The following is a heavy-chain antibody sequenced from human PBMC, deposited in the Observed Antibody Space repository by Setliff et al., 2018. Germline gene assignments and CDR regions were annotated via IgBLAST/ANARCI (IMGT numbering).Heavy chain of an antibody. Sequence: SETLSLTCTVSGGSISSGGYYWSWIRQHPGKGLEWIGYIYYSGSTYYNPSLKSRVTISVDTSKNQFSLKLSSMTAADTAVYYCARDPLTTNRRRAFDIWGQGTMVTVSS. CDR3: ARDPLTTNRRRAFDI. D-gene: IGHD4-17*01. CDR1: GGSISSGGYY. J-gene: IGHJ3*02. V-gene: IGHV4-31*03. CDR2: IYYSGST.